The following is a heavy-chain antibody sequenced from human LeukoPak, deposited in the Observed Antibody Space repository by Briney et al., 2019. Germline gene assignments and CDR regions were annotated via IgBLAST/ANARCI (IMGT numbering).Heavy chain of an antibody. CDR2: IVVGSGNT. D-gene: IGHD3-22*01. CDR3: AAEKGNYYDTPPRLSRSY. V-gene: IGHV1-58*01. CDR1: GFTFTSCA. J-gene: IGHJ4*02. Sequence: TSVKVSCKASGFTFTSCAVQWVRQARGQRLEWIGWIVVGSGNTNYAQKFQERVTITRDMSTSTAYMELSSLRSEDTAVYYCAAEKGNYYDTPPRLSRSYWGQGTLVTVSS.